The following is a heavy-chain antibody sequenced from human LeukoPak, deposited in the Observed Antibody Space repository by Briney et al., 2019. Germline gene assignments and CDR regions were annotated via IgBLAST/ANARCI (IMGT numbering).Heavy chain of an antibody. V-gene: IGHV4-61*02. CDR1: GVSITSGTYY. CDR3: ARAPERWYSYGSYTYYYMDV. CDR2: IYYTGRV. D-gene: IGHD5-18*01. J-gene: IGHJ6*03. Sequence: PSQTLSLTCTVSGVSITSGTYYWPWVRQPAGKGLEWIGRIYYTGRVNYNPSLKSQVTMLLDTSKNHISLKLTSVTAADTAIYFCARAPERWYSYGSYTYYYMDVWGKGTTVTVSS.